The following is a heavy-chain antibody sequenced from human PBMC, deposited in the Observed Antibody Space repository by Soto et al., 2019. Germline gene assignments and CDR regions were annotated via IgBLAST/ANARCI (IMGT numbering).Heavy chain of an antibody. D-gene: IGHD3-16*02. CDR2: ISSNSDAM. CDR3: VRDYQDGCDM. Sequence: EVQLVESGGGFVQPGGSLRLSCAASGFTFNTFPMNWVRLAPGKGLEWLSHISSNSDAMYYADSVKGRFTISRDNARKSLYLPMNRLIVDDAAVYYCVRDYQDGCDMWGQGTMVNVS. CDR1: GFTFNTFP. J-gene: IGHJ3*02. V-gene: IGHV3-48*01.